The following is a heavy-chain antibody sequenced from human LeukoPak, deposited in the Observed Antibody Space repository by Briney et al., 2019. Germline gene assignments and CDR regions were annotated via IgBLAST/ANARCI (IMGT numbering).Heavy chain of an antibody. CDR1: GYTFTGYY. Sequence: ASVKVSCKASGYTFTGYYMHWVRQAPGQGLEWMGWINPNSGGTNYAQKFQGRVTMTRDTSVTTAYLELSGLRSDDTAVYYCARGESGSRWYYFDYWGQGTLVTVSS. D-gene: IGHD6-13*01. J-gene: IGHJ4*02. CDR3: ARGESGSRWYYFDY. V-gene: IGHV1-2*02. CDR2: INPNSGGT.